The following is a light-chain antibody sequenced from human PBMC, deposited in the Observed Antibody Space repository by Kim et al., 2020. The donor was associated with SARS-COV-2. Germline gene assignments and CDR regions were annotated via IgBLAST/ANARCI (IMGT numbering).Light chain of an antibody. J-gene: IGLJ3*02. Sequence: HTPTPTCTGNNNNVGNQGAAWLQQHQGHPPKLLSYRNNNRPSGISERFSASRSGDTASLTITGLQPEDETDYYCSAWDSSLSAWVFGGGTQLTVL. CDR3: SAWDSSLSAWV. CDR2: RNN. CDR1: NNNVGNQG. V-gene: IGLV10-54*04.